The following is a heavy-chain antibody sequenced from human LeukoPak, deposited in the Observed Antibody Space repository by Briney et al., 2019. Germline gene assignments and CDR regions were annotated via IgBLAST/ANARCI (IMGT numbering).Heavy chain of an antibody. Sequence: GGSLRLPCAASGITFSNAWMNWVRQAPGKGLEWVGRIKSKTDGGTTDYAAPVKGRFTISRDDSKNTLHLQMNSLKTEDTAVYYCTTDPQLLWFGDNWFDPWGQGTLVTVSS. CDR1: GITFSNAW. CDR3: TTDPQLLWFGDNWFDP. CDR2: IKSKTDGGTT. V-gene: IGHV3-15*01. D-gene: IGHD3-10*01. J-gene: IGHJ5*02.